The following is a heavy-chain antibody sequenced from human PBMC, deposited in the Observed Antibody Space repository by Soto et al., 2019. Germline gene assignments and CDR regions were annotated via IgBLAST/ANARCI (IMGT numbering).Heavy chain of an antibody. J-gene: IGHJ5*02. V-gene: IGHV1-69*04. Sequence: SVKVSCKASGGTFSSYTISWVRQAPGQGLEWMGRIIPILGIANYAQKFQGRVTITADKSTSTAYMELSSLRSEDTAVYYCARELGYCSSTSCWYNWFDPWGQGTLVTVSS. D-gene: IGHD2-2*01. CDR3: ARELGYCSSTSCWYNWFDP. CDR2: IIPILGIA. CDR1: GGTFSSYT.